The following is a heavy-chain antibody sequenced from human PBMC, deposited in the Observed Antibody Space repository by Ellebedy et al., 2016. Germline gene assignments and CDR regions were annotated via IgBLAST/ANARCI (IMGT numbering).Heavy chain of an antibody. V-gene: IGHV4-31*11. CDR2: IYYSGIT. CDR1: GGSFSGYY. J-gene: IGHJ6*02. Sequence: SETLSLTCAVYGGSFSGYYWSWIRQHPGKGLEWIGYIYYSGITYYNPSLKSRVTISVDTSKNQFSLKLSSVTAADTAVYYCARVYGDYLGYYYGMDVWGQGTTVTVSS. CDR3: ARVYGDYLGYYYGMDV. D-gene: IGHD4-17*01.